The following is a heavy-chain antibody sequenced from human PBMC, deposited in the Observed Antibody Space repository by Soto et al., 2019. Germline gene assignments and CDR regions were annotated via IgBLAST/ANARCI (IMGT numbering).Heavy chain of an antibody. Sequence: NPSETLSLTCTVSGGSISSSSYYWGWIRQPPGKGLEWIGSIYYSGSTYYNPSLKSRVTISVDTSKNQFSLKLSSVTAADTAVYYCARVRRYCTNGVCYYYYGMDVWGQGTTVTVSS. D-gene: IGHD2-8*01. CDR1: GGSISSSSYY. J-gene: IGHJ6*02. V-gene: IGHV4-39*07. CDR3: ARVRRYCTNGVCYYYYGMDV. CDR2: IYYSGST.